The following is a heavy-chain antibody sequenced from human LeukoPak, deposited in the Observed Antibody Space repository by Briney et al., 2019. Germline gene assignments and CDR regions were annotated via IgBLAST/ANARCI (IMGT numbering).Heavy chain of an antibody. J-gene: IGHJ3*02. V-gene: IGHV4-38-2*01. Sequence: SETLSLTCAVSGYSISSGYYWGWIRQPPGKGLDWIGSIYHSGSTYYNPSLKSRVTISVDTSKNQFSLKLSSVTAADTAVYYCARSPWIQLWLGAFDIWGQGTMVTVSS. CDR1: GYSISSGYY. CDR3: ARSPWIQLWLGAFDI. CDR2: IYHSGST. D-gene: IGHD5-18*01.